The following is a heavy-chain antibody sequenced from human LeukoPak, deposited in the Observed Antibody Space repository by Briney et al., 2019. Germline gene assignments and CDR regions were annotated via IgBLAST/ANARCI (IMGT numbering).Heavy chain of an antibody. Sequence: PGGSLRLSCAASGFTFSSYAMSWVRQAPGKGLEWVSAISGSGGSTYYADSVKGRFTISRDNSKNTLYLQMNSLRAEDTAVYYCAKGVFVTTLGYSSGWYGGYFDYWGQGTLVTVSS. CDR3: AKGVFVTTLGYSSGWYGGYFDY. CDR1: GFTFSSYA. D-gene: IGHD6-19*01. J-gene: IGHJ4*02. V-gene: IGHV3-23*01. CDR2: ISGSGGST.